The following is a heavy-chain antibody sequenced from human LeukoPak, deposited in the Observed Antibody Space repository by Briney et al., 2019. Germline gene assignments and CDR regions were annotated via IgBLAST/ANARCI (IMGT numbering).Heavy chain of an antibody. V-gene: IGHV1-2*06. CDR3: ARDHGDSSGFDY. CDR1: GYTFTGYY. D-gene: IGHD3-22*01. CDR2: INPNSGGT. J-gene: IGHJ4*02. Sequence: ASVKVSCKASGYTFTGYYMHWVRQAPGQGLDWMGRINPNSGGTNYAQKFQGRVTMTRDTSISTAYMELSRLRSDDTAVYYCARDHGDSSGFDYWGQGTLVTVSS.